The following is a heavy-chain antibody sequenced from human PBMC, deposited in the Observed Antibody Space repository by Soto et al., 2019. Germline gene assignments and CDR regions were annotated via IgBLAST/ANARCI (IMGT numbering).Heavy chain of an antibody. V-gene: IGHV4-39*01. J-gene: IGHJ4*02. Sequence: SETPSLTCTVSGGSISSSSYYWGWIRQPPGKGLEWIGSIYYSGSTYYNPSLESRVTISVDTSKNQFSLKLSSVTAADTAVYYCARLFPRVVPAAIYFDYWGQGTLVTVSS. CDR1: GGSISSSSYY. D-gene: IGHD2-2*01. CDR3: ARLFPRVVPAAIYFDY. CDR2: IYYSGST.